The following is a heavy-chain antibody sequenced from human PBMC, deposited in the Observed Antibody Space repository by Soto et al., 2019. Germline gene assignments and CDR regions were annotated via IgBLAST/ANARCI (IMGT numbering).Heavy chain of an antibody. CDR2: SRDKAHSYTT. CDR3: ARSLSYGGGYTFAY. V-gene: IGHV3-72*01. J-gene: IGHJ4*02. D-gene: IGHD3-10*01. CDR1: AFTLSDHF. Sequence: PGGSLRLSCAVSAFTLSDHFIDWVRQATGKGLEWVGRSRDKAHSYTTEYSASVKGRFTISRDDSRNALYLQMNSLKTDDAAVYYCARSLSYGGGYTFAYVSQGTLVTVSS.